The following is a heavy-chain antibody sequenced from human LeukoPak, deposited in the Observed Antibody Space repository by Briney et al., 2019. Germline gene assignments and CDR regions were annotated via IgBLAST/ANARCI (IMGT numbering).Heavy chain of an antibody. CDR3: ARERRGGSSSWYYYYYYMDV. V-gene: IGHV3-7*01. CDR1: GFTFSNAW. Sequence: GGSLRLSCAASGFTFSNAWMSWVRQAPGKGLEWVANIKQDGSEKYYVDSVKGRFTISRDNAKNLLYLQMNSLRAEDTAVYYCARERRGGSSSWYYYYYYMDVWGKGTTVTISS. CDR2: IKQDGSEK. D-gene: IGHD6-13*01. J-gene: IGHJ6*03.